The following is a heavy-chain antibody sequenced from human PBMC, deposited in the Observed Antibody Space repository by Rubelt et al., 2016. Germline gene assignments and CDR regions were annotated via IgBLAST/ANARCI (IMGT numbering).Heavy chain of an antibody. J-gene: IGHJ6*02. CDR3: AKVRTGTTALTYYYYGMDV. V-gene: IGHV3-30*02. Sequence: QVQLVESGGGVVQPGGSLRLSCAASGFTFSSYGMHWVRPAPGKGLEWVAFIRYDGSNKYYADSVKGRFTISRDNSKNTPYLQMNSLRAEDTAVYYCAKVRTGTTALTYYYYGMDVWGQGTTVTVSS. CDR2: IRYDGSNK. D-gene: IGHD1-1*01. CDR1: GFTFSSYG.